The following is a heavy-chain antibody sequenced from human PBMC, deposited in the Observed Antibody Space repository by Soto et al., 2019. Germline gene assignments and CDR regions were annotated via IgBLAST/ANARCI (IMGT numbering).Heavy chain of an antibody. Sequence: EVQLLESGGGLVQPGGSLRLSCAASGFTFSSYAMSWVRQAPGKGLEWVSAISGSGGSTYYADSVKGRFTISRDNSKNKLYLQMDSLQAEDTAVYYCEKDAAQPWRVVSPGYWGQETLVTVSS. V-gene: IGHV3-23*01. CDR1: GFTFSSYA. CDR3: EKDAAQPWRVVSPGY. D-gene: IGHD6-19*01. J-gene: IGHJ4*02. CDR2: ISGSGGST.